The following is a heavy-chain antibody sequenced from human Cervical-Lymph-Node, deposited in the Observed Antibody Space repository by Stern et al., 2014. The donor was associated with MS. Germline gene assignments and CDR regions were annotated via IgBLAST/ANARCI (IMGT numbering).Heavy chain of an antibody. Sequence: EVQLVESGGGLVQPGRSLRLSCAASGFTFDDYAMHWVRQAPGKGLEWVSGISWNSDSIGYADSVKGRFTISRDNAKNSLYLQMNSLSAEDTALYYCAKGKQWLGDYYYYYGMDVWGQGTTVTVSS. CDR2: ISWNSDSI. D-gene: IGHD6-19*01. CDR3: AKGKQWLGDYYYYYGMDV. V-gene: IGHV3-9*01. CDR1: GFTFDDYA. J-gene: IGHJ6*02.